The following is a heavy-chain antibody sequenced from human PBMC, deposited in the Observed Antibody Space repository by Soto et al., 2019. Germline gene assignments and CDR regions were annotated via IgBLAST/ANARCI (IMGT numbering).Heavy chain of an antibody. CDR1: GFSFRDHS. CDR3: ARLPKGSVVTG. Sequence: GGSLRLSCVGSGFSFRDHSMNWVRQPPGKGLQWISYISSSSENIYYADSVKGRLTVSRDNAKNTLFLQMNSLRDDDSAISYCARLPKGSVVTGWGQGSLVTVSS. V-gene: IGHV3-48*02. CDR2: ISSSSENI. D-gene: IGHD2-21*02. J-gene: IGHJ4*01.